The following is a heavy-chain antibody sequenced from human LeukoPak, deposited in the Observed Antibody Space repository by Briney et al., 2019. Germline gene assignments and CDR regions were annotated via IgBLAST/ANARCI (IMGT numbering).Heavy chain of an antibody. CDR1: GFSLSTSGMR. D-gene: IGHD2-21*02. V-gene: IGHV2-70*04. Sequence: SGPTLVNPTQTLTLTCTFSGFSLSTSGMRVSWIRQPPGKALEWLARIDWDDDKFYSTSLKTRLTISKDTSKNQAVLTMTNMDPVGTATYYCARTPYCGGDCYVDYWGQGTLVTVSS. CDR2: IDWDDDK. CDR3: ARTPYCGGDCYVDY. J-gene: IGHJ4*02.